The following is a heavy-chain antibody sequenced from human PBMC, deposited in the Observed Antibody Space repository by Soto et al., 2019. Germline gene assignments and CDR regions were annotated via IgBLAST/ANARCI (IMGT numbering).Heavy chain of an antibody. CDR3: ARGPADYYDNSANYFLDY. Sequence: QVQLVQSGAEVKKPGASVKVSCKASGYTFITYGVSWVRQAPGQGLDWLGWISTYNGKTRYAERLQGRVTMTTDTTTNTAYMELRNLRSDDTALYYCARGPADYYDNSANYFLDYWGQGTLVTVSS. CDR1: GYTFITYG. V-gene: IGHV1-18*01. CDR2: ISTYNGKT. J-gene: IGHJ4*02. D-gene: IGHD3-22*01.